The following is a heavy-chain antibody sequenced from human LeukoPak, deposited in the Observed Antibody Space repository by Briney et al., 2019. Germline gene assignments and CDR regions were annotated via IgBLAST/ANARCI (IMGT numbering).Heavy chain of an antibody. J-gene: IGHJ4*02. Sequence: PGGSLRLSCAASGFAFSSYWMHWVRQAPGQGLVWVSRINSDGSSTSYADSVKGRFTISRDNAKNTLYLQMNSLRAEDTAVYYCARVLRGDLYYYDSSGYQPLDYWGQGTLVTVSS. CDR1: GFAFSSYW. CDR2: INSDGSST. CDR3: ARVLRGDLYYYDSSGYQPLDY. D-gene: IGHD3-22*01. V-gene: IGHV3-74*01.